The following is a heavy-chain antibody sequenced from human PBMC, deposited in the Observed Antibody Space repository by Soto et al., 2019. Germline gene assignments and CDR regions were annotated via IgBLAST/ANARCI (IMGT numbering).Heavy chain of an antibody. J-gene: IGHJ4*02. CDR3: VRGEWELGY. D-gene: IGHD1-26*01. V-gene: IGHV1-8*01. Sequence: QVQLVQSGAEVREPGASVKVSCKASGYTFTTYDINWVRQATGQGLEWMGWMSPTRGNTGYAQTFQGRVAMTRDTSIGTAYMELSSLRSEDTAVYFCVRGEWELGYWGQGTLVTVSS. CDR1: GYTFTTYD. CDR2: MSPTRGNT.